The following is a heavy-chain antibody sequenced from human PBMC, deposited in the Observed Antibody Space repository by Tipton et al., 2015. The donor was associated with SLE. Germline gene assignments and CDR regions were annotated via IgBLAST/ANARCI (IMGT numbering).Heavy chain of an antibody. J-gene: IGHJ4*02. D-gene: IGHD2-2*01. V-gene: IGHV4-4*07. CDR1: GGSITNYY. Sequence: TLSLTCTVSGGSITNYYWGWVRQPAEKGLEWIGRICCGGSTKYNPSLDSRVSLSVDASKDQFSLKLSFVTAADTAVYYCVVCSPSSCSYFDYWGQGRLVTVSS. CDR2: ICCGGST. CDR3: VVCSPSSCSYFDY.